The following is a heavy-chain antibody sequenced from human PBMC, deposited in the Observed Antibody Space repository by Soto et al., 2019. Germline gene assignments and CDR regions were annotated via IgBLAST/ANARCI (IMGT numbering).Heavy chain of an antibody. CDR3: ARDHVTMDY. CDR1: GFTFSSYS. CDR2: ISSSSSTI. D-gene: IGHD3-10*01. V-gene: IGHV3-48*01. J-gene: IGHJ4*02. Sequence: PGGSLRLSCAASGFTFSSYSMNWVRQAPGKGLEWVSYISSSSSTIYYADSVKGRFTISRDNAKNSLYLQMNSLGAEDTAVYYCARDHVTMDYWGQGTLVTVSS.